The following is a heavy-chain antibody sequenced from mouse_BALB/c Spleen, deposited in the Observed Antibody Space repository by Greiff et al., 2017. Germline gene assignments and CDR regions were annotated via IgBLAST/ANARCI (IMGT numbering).Heavy chain of an antibody. J-gene: IGHJ4*01. Sequence: DVMLVESGGGLVQPGGSRKLSCAASGFTFSSFGMHWVRQAPEKGLEWVAYISSGSSTIYYADTVKGRFTISRDNPKNTLFLQMTSLRSEDTAMYYCARSPIYYYGSSAMDYWGQGTSVTVSS. CDR1: GFTFSSFG. CDR3: ARSPIYYYGSSAMDY. CDR2: ISSGSSTI. D-gene: IGHD1-1*01. V-gene: IGHV5-17*02.